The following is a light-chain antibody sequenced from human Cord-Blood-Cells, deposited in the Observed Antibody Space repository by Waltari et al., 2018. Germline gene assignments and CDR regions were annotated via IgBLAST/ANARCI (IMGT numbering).Light chain of an antibody. J-gene: IGKJ2*01. Sequence: EIVLTQSPATLSLSPGERATLSCRASQSVSSYLAWYQQKPGQAPRLLIYDASNRATGIPARFSGRGSGTDFTLTISSLEPEDFAVYYCQQSSNWPYTFGQGTKLEIK. CDR3: QQSSNWPYT. CDR2: DAS. CDR1: QSVSSY. V-gene: IGKV3-11*01.